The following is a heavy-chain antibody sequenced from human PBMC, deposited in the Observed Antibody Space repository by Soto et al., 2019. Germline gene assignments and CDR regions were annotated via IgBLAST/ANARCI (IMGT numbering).Heavy chain of an antibody. CDR2: INPSGRTT. J-gene: IGHJ4*02. D-gene: IGHD4-17*01. CDR3: ARDLDVTTVTTSFDS. Sequence: QVQLVQSGAEVKKPGASVKVACKTSGFTFSKYYMHWVRQAPGQGLEWVGVINPSGRTTSYAQKFLGRVTVTRDASPTTVYMELNSLRSGDTAVYYCARDLDVTTVTTSFDSWGQGTLVTVSS. V-gene: IGHV1-46*01. CDR1: GFTFSKYY.